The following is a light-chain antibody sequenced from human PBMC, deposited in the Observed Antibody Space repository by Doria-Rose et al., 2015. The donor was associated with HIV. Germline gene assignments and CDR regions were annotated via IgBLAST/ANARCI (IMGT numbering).Light chain of an antibody. V-gene: IGKV1-8*01. CDR3: QQYYSYPAT. CDR1: QGISSY. J-gene: IGKJ1*01. Sequence: AIRMTQSPSSVSACTGDRVTITCRASQGISSYLAWYQQKPGKAPKLLTYAAATLQSGVPSRFSGSGSGTDFTLTISCPQSEDFATYYCQQYYSYPATFGQGTKVEI. CDR2: AAA.